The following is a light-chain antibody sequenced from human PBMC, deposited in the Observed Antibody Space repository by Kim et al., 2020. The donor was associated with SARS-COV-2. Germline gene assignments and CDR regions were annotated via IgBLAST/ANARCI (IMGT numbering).Light chain of an antibody. CDR2: DLS. V-gene: IGLV2-14*03. CDR1: SSDIGTYNY. Sequence: QSVLTQPASVSGSPGQSITISCTGTSSDIGTYNYVSWYQQHPGKAPKLVTYDLSQRPSGVSNRFAGSKSGNTASLTISGLQAEDEADYYCTSYTGNNAWVFGGGTQLTVL. J-gene: IGLJ3*02. CDR3: TSYTGNNAWV.